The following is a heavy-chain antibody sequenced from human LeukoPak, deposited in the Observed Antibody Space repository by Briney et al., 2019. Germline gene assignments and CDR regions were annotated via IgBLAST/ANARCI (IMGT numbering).Heavy chain of an antibody. D-gene: IGHD3-22*01. V-gene: IGHV3-23*01. Sequence: GGSLRLSCAASGFTFSSYAMSWVRQAPGKGLEWVSAISGSGGSTYYADSVKGRFTISRDNSKDTLYLQMNSLRAEDTAVYYCAKDEVYDSSGCPDYWGQGTLVTVSS. CDR2: ISGSGGST. J-gene: IGHJ4*02. CDR1: GFTFSSYA. CDR3: AKDEVYDSSGCPDY.